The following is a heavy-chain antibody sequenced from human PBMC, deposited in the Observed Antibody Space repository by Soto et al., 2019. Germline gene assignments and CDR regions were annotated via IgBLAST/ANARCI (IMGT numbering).Heavy chain of an antibody. CDR3: ARGRIGSSWLNQWFDP. Sequence: SETLSLTCTVSGGSISSYYWSWIRQPPGKGLEWIGYIYYSGSTNYNPSLKSRVTISVDTSKNQFSLKLSSATAADTAVYYCARGRIGSSWLNQWFDPWGQGTLVTVSS. CDR1: GGSISSYY. J-gene: IGHJ5*02. V-gene: IGHV4-59*08. D-gene: IGHD6-13*01. CDR2: IYYSGST.